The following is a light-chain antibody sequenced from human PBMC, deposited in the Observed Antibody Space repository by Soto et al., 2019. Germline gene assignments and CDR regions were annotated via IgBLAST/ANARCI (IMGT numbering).Light chain of an antibody. CDR3: LLQYSEIRV. CDR1: TGAVTSGQY. Sequence: QTVVTQGPSLTVSPGGTVTLTCCSSTGAVTSGQYPYWFQQRPGQAPKTLIYDANNKYPWTPARFSGSLFGGKATLTLSGAQPEDEAEYYCLLQYSEIRVFGGGTKLTVL. CDR2: DAN. J-gene: IGLJ3*02. V-gene: IGLV7-46*01.